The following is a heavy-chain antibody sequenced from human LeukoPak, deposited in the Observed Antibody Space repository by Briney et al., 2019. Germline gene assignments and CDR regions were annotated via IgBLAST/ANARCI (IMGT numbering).Heavy chain of an antibody. D-gene: IGHD1-14*01. V-gene: IGHV3-53*01. J-gene: IGHJ4*02. CDR2: LYSDGNT. CDR1: GFTVITND. Sequence: HPGGSLRLSCAASGFTVITNDMTWVRQAPGKGLEWVSVLYSDGNTKYADSVQGRFTISRDNSKNTLYLEMNSLSPGDTAVYHCARGVEPLAANTLAYWGQGTLVTVSS. CDR3: ARGVEPLAANTLAY.